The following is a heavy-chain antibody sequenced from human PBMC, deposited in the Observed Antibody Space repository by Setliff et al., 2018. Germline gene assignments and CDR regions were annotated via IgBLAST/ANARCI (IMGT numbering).Heavy chain of an antibody. CDR3: FGAGTCSY. CDR1: GLSYINDW. Sequence: GGSLRLSCTASGLSYINDWVSWVRQAPGKGLEWLTSINPHGSEKYYADSVKGRFTISRDNAKNSLSLQMNNLRTEDTAVYYCFGAGTCSYWGQGTLVTVSS. V-gene: IGHV3-7*01. CDR2: INPHGSEK. D-gene: IGHD3-10*01. J-gene: IGHJ4*02.